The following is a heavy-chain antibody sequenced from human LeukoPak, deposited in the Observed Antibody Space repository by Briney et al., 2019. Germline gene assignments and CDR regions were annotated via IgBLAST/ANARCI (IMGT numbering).Heavy chain of an antibody. CDR2: INHSGST. J-gene: IGHJ4*02. V-gene: IGHV4-34*01. Sequence: SETLSLTCAGYGGSFSGYYWSWIRQPPGKGLEWIGEINHSGSTNYNPSLNSRVTISVDTSKNQFSLKLSSVTAADTAVYYCARGGLVAATPYYFDYWGQGTLVTVSS. D-gene: IGHD2-15*01. CDR1: GGSFSGYY. CDR3: ARGGLVAATPYYFDY.